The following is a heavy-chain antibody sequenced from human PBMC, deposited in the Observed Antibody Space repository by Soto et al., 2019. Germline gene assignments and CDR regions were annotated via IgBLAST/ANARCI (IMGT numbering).Heavy chain of an antibody. V-gene: IGHV4-31*03. CDR1: GGSISSLFYY. CDR2: IFHSGNM. CDR3: QREERFYNRLDQ. J-gene: IGHJ5*02. Sequence: SEPLSLTYSFSGGSISSLFYYLSLIRQDPGKGLEWIGHIFHSGNMDYNPSLQSRVTMSVDTSKNQLSLKLSSVTAADTAVYYCQREERFYNRLDQWAKGTL.